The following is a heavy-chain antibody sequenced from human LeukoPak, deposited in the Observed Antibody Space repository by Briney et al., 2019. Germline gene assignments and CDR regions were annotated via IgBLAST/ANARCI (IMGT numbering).Heavy chain of an antibody. Sequence: SETLSLTCTVSGGSISRYYWSWIRQPPGKGLEWIGNIYYSGSTNYNPSLKSRVTISIDTSKNQLSLKLNSVTAADTAVYYCARRRRGGVVVMGPLDYWGQGTLVTVSS. CDR1: GGSISRYY. CDR2: IYYSGST. CDR3: ARRRRGGVVVMGPLDY. J-gene: IGHJ4*02. V-gene: IGHV4-59*12. D-gene: IGHD3-22*01.